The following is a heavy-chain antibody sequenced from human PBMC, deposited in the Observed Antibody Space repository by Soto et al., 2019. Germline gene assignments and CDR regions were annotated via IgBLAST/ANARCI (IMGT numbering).Heavy chain of an antibody. Sequence: QVQLVQSGAEVKKPGASVKVSCKASGYTFTSYYMHWVRQAPGQGLEWMGIINTSGGSTSYAQKFQGRVTMTRDPSTSTVYMDLSSLRSEDTAVYYCAREVYYYGMDVWGQGTTVTVSS. CDR2: INTSGGST. CDR3: AREVYYYGMDV. J-gene: IGHJ6*02. V-gene: IGHV1-46*01. CDR1: GYTFTSYY.